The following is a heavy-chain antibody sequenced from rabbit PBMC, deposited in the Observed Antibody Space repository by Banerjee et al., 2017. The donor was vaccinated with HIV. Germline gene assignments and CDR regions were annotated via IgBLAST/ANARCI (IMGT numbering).Heavy chain of an antibody. CDR2: IYAGSSGST. Sequence: QSLEESGGDLVKPGASLTLTCTASGFSFSSSYYMCWVRQAPGKGLEWIACIYAGSSGSTYYASWAKGRFTISKTSSTTVTLQMTSLTAADTATYFCASDYAGYAGYGYAYFNLWGQGTLVTVS. V-gene: IGHV1S40*01. CDR3: ASDYAGYAGYGYAYFNL. CDR1: GFSFSSSYY. J-gene: IGHJ4*01. D-gene: IGHD6-1*01.